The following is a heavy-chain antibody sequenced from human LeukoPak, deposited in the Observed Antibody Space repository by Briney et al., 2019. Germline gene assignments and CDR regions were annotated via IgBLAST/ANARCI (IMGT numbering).Heavy chain of an antibody. D-gene: IGHD5-18*01. V-gene: IGHV4-59*01. CDR2: IYYSGST. CDR3: AVCTDTAMVDAFDI. J-gene: IGHJ3*02. CDR1: GGSISSYY. Sequence: TSETPSLTCTVSGGSISSYYWSWIRQPPGKGLEWIGYIYYSGSTNYNPSLKSRVTISVDTSKNQFSLKLSSVTAADTAVYYCAVCTDTAMVDAFDIWGQGTMVTVSS.